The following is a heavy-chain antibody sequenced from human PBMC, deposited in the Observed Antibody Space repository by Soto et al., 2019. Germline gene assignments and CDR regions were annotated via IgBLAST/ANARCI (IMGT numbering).Heavy chain of an antibody. V-gene: IGHV1-69*08. Sequence: QVQLVQSGAEVKKPGSSVKVSCKASGGTFSSYTISWVRQAPGQGLEWMGRIIPILGIANYAQKFQGRVTITADKSTSTAYMELSSLRSEDTAVYYCAREKYYYGSGAFFDSWGQGTLVTVSS. D-gene: IGHD3-10*01. CDR2: IIPILGIA. J-gene: IGHJ4*02. CDR1: GGTFSSYT. CDR3: AREKYYYGSGAFFDS.